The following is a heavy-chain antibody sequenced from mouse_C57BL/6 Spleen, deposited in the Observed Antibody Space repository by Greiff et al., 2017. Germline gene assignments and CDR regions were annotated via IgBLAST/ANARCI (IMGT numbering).Heavy chain of an antibody. CDR1: GYTFTSYW. CDR3: ARERGLRSRGYFDV. D-gene: IGHD1-1*01. V-gene: IGHV1-55*01. CDR2: IYPGSGST. J-gene: IGHJ1*03. Sequence: VQLQQPGAELVKPGASVKMSCKASGYTFTSYWITWVKQRPGQGLEWIGDIYPGSGSTNYNEKFKSKATLTVDTSSSTAYMQLSSLTSEDSAVYYCARERGLRSRGYFDVWGTGTTVTVSS.